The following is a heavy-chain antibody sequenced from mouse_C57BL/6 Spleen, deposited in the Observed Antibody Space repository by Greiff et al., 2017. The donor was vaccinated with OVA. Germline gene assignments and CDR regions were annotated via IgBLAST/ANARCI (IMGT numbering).Heavy chain of an antibody. V-gene: IGHV10-1*01. CDR1: GFSFNTYA. Sequence: EVHLVESGGGLVQPKGSLKLSCAASGFSFNTYAMNWVRQAPGKGLEWVARIRSKSNNYATYYADSVKDRFTISRDDSESMLYLQMNNVKTEDTAMYYCVRQYGSSYHAMDYWGQGTSVTVSS. CDR3: VRQYGSSYHAMDY. J-gene: IGHJ4*01. CDR2: IRSKSNNYAT. D-gene: IGHD1-1*01.